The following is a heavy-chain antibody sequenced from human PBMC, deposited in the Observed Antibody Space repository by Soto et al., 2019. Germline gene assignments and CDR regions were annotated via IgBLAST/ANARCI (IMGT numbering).Heavy chain of an antibody. Sequence: SVKVSCKASGGTFSSYAISWVRQAPGQGLEWMGGIIPIFGTANYAQKFQGRVTITADESTSTAYMELSSLRSEDTAVYYCARGSRYYDSNGYYNYFDYWGQGTLVTVSS. CDR3: ARGSRYYDSNGYYNYFDY. CDR2: IIPIFGTA. CDR1: GGTFSSYA. D-gene: IGHD3-22*01. V-gene: IGHV1-69*13. J-gene: IGHJ4*02.